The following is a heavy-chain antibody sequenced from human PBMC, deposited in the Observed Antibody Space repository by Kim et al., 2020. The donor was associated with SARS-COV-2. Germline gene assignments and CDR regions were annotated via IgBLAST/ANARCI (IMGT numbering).Heavy chain of an antibody. CDR2: IIPIFGTA. CDR3: ARPIRGYSSSSSAFDI. V-gene: IGHV1-69*13. J-gene: IGHJ3*02. CDR1: GGTFSSYA. D-gene: IGHD6-6*01. Sequence: SVKVSCKASGGTFSSYAISWVRQAPGQGLEWMGGIIPIFGTANYAQKFQGRVTITADESTSTAYMELSSLRSEDTAVYYCARPIRGYSSSSSAFDIWGQGTMVTVSS.